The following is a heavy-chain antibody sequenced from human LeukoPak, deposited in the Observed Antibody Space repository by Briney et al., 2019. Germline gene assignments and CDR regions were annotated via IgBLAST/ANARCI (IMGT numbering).Heavy chain of an antibody. J-gene: IGHJ3*02. Sequence: GESLKVSCKASGYTFTGYYMHWVRQAPGQGLEWMGWINPNSGGTNYAQKFQGWVTMTRDTSISTAYMELSRLRSDDTAVYYCARAGYCSSTSCPTAAFDIWGQGTMVTVSS. D-gene: IGHD2-2*01. V-gene: IGHV1-2*04. CDR3: ARAGYCSSTSCPTAAFDI. CDR2: INPNSGGT. CDR1: GYTFTGYY.